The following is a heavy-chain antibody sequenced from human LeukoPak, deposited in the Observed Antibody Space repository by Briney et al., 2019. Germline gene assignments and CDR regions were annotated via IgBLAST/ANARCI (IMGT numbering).Heavy chain of an antibody. CDR2: ISGSGGST. Sequence: GGSLRLSCAASGFTFSSYAMSRVRQAPGKGLEWVSGISGSGGSTYYADSVKGRFTISRDNSKNKVYLQMSSLRAGDTAVYYCAKPYSGSYYFDYWGQGTLVTVSS. D-gene: IGHD1-26*01. CDR1: GFTFSSYA. CDR3: AKPYSGSYYFDY. V-gene: IGHV3-23*01. J-gene: IGHJ4*02.